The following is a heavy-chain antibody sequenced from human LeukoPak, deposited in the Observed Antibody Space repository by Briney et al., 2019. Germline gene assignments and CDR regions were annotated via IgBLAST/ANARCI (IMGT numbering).Heavy chain of an antibody. Sequence: ASVKVSCKASGYTFTSYDINWVRQATGQGLEWMGWMNPNSGDTGYAQKFQGRVTMTRNTSISTAYMELSSLRSEDTAVYYCARGGYDSSGFDFDYWGQGTLVTVSS. CDR1: GYTFTSYD. D-gene: IGHD3-22*01. CDR2: MNPNSGDT. J-gene: IGHJ4*02. V-gene: IGHV1-8*01. CDR3: ARGGYDSSGFDFDY.